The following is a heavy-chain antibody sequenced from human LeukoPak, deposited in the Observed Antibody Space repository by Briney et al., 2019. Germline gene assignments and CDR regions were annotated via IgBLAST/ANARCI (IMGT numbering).Heavy chain of an antibody. CDR1: GGSISSGGYS. Sequence: SETLSLTCAVSGGSISSGGYSWSWIRQPPGKGLEWIGYIYYSGSTYYNPSLKSRVTISVDTSKNQFSLKLSSVTAADTAVYYCARVEGNCSGGSCYSITHWGQGTLVTVSS. CDR2: IYYSGST. D-gene: IGHD2-15*01. V-gene: IGHV4-30-4*07. J-gene: IGHJ4*02. CDR3: ARVEGNCSGGSCYSITH.